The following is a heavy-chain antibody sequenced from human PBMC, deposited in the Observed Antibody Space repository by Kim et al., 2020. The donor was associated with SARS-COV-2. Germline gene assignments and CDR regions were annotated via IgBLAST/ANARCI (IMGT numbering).Heavy chain of an antibody. CDR2: IIPIFGTA. CDR1: GGTFSSYA. V-gene: IGHV1-69*13. Sequence: SVKVSCKASGGTFSSYAISWVRQAPGQGLEWMGGIIPIFGTANYAQKFQGRVTITADESTSTAYMELSSLRSEDTAVYYCARGSVAWYDSPILSYYFDYWGQGTLVTVSS. D-gene: IGHD3-16*02. J-gene: IGHJ4*02. CDR3: ARGSVAWYDSPILSYYFDY.